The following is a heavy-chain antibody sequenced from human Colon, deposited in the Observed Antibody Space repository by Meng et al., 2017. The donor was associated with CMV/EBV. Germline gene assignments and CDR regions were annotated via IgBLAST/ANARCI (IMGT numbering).Heavy chain of an antibody. V-gene: IGHV3-23*01. CDR1: GFTFSAYT. D-gene: IGHD4-17*01. Sequence: GGSLRLSCAASGFTFSAYTMSWVRQAPGKGPEWVSAIRGSGDKTSYADSVTGRFSIFRDNSKNTLFLQMNGLRAEDTAIYYCAPVGGWGTGTPTTLITWGQGTLVTVSS. CDR3: APVGGWGTGTPTTLIT. J-gene: IGHJ5*02. CDR2: IRGSGDKT.